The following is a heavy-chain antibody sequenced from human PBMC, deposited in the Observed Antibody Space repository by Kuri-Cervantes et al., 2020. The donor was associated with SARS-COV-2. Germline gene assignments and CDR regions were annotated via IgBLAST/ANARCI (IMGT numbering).Heavy chain of an antibody. D-gene: IGHD3-9*01. CDR1: GFSFRGYG. V-gene: IGHV3-30*18. CDR3: AKADWANYYYYYGMDV. CDR2: ISNDGRNK. J-gene: IGHJ6*02. Sequence: GESLKISCAASGFSFRGYGMHWVRQAPGKGLEWVAVISNDGRNKYYADSVKGRFTISRDNSKNTLYLQMNSLRAEDTAVYYCAKADWANYYYYYGMDVWGQGTTVTVSS.